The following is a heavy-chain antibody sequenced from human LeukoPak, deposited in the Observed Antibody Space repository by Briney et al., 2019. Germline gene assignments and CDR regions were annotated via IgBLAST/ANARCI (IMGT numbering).Heavy chain of an antibody. CDR3: ARHRIQLWLRGYMDV. Sequence: SETLSLTCTVSGGSISSSSYYWGWIRQPPGKGLEWVGSIYYSGSTYYNPSLKSRVTISVDTSKNQFSLKLSSVTAADTAVYYCARHRIQLWLRGYMDVWGKGTTVTVSS. CDR1: GGSISSSSYY. D-gene: IGHD5-18*01. CDR2: IYYSGST. V-gene: IGHV4-39*01. J-gene: IGHJ6*03.